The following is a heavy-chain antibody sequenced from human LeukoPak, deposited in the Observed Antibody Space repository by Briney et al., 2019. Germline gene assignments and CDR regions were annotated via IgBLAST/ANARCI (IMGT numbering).Heavy chain of an antibody. Sequence: PSETLFLTCAVYGGSFSGYYWSWIRQPPGKGLEWIGEINHSGSTNYNPSLKSRVTISVDTSKNQFSLKLSSVTAADTAVYYCAREAPYYYDSSGYSDYWGQGTLVTVSS. V-gene: IGHV4-34*01. CDR3: AREAPYYYDSSGYSDY. J-gene: IGHJ4*02. CDR1: GGSFSGYY. D-gene: IGHD3-22*01. CDR2: INHSGST.